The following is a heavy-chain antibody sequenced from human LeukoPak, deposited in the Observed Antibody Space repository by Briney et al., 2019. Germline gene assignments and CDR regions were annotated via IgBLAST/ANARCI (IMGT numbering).Heavy chain of an antibody. CDR2: IYSSGTT. CDR1: GGSISGYY. V-gene: IGHV4-59*01. Sequence: SETLSLTCAASGGSISGYYWSWIRQPPGKGLEWLGYIYSSGTTNYNPSLKSRVTISVDTSKNQFSLRLRSVTVADTAVYYCAREVPYGSGAYYEAFDVWGQGAMVTVSS. D-gene: IGHD3-10*01. J-gene: IGHJ3*01. CDR3: AREVPYGSGAYYEAFDV.